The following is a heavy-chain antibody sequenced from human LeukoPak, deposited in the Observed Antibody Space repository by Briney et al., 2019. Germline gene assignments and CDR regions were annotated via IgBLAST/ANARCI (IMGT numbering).Heavy chain of an antibody. J-gene: IGHJ4*02. Sequence: SETLSLTCTVSGGSISSSSYYWSWIRQPPGKGLEWIGYIYYSGSTNYNPSLKSRVTISVDTSKNQFSLKLSSVTAADTAVYYCARRFRLRGFDYWGQGTLVTVSS. V-gene: IGHV4-61*01. CDR2: IYYSGST. CDR3: ARRFRLRGFDY. CDR1: GGSISSSSYY. D-gene: IGHD3-10*01.